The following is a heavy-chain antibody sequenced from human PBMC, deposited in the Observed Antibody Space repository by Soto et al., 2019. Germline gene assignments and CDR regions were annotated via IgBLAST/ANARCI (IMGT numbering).Heavy chain of an antibody. CDR2: IIPIFGTA. J-gene: IGHJ4*02. CDR3: ARALGGRFGESYDY. V-gene: IGHV1-69*01. Sequence: QVQLVQSGAEVKKPGSSVKVSCKASGGTFSSYAISWVRQAHGQGLEWMGGIIPIFGTANYAQKFQGRVTITADESTSPAYMELSSLRSEDTAVYYCARALGGRFGESYDYWGQGTLVTVSS. D-gene: IGHD3-10*01. CDR1: GGTFSSYA.